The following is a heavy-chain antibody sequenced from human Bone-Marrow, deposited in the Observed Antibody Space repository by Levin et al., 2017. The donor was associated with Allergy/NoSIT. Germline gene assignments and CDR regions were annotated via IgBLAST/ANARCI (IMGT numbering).Heavy chain of an antibody. V-gene: IGHV3-74*01. D-gene: IGHD2-2*01. CDR1: GATRTYW. CDR2: IDNDGTTT. CDR3: ARDMQYVLDV. J-gene: IGHJ6*02. Sequence: QSGGSLRLSCTLSGATRTYWIHWVRQAPGKGLEWISHIDNDGTTTHVADSVKGRFTVSKDKAMNTVYLQMSGLRVEDTAVYFCARDMQYVLDVWGQGTTVTVSS.